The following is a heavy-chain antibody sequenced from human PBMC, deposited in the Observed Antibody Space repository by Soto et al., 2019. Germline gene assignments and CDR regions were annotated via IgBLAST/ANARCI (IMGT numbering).Heavy chain of an antibody. J-gene: IGHJ6*02. D-gene: IGHD3-3*01. Sequence: GASVKVSCKASGGTFSSYAISWVRHAPGQGLEWMGGIIPIFGTANYAQKFQGRVTITADESTSTAYMELSSLRSEDTAVYYCARDLLTIFGVVMMAYYGMDVWGQGTTVTGSS. V-gene: IGHV1-69*13. CDR3: ARDLLTIFGVVMMAYYGMDV. CDR2: IIPIFGTA. CDR1: GGTFSSYA.